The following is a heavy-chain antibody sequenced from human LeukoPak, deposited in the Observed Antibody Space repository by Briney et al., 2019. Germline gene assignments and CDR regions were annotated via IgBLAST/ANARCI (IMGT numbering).Heavy chain of an antibody. CDR2: INPNSGGT. D-gene: IGHD3-10*01. CDR1: GYTFTGYY. J-gene: IGHJ4*02. CDR3: ARDGEYGTGSYYRGSFDY. V-gene: IGHV1-2*02. Sequence: ASVKVSCKASGYTFTGYYMHWVRQAPGQGLEWMGWINPNSGGTNYAQKFHGRVTMTRDTSISTAYMELSRLKSDDTAVYYCARDGEYGTGSYYRGSFDYWGQGILVTVSS.